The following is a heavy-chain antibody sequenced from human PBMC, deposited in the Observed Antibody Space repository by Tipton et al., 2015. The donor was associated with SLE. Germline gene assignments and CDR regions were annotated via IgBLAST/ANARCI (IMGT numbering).Heavy chain of an antibody. J-gene: IGHJ4*02. CDR2: IYYSGST. V-gene: IGHV4-59*01. Sequence: TLPLTCTVSGGSISSYYWSWIRQPPGKGLEWIGYIYYSGSTNYNPSLKSRVTISVDTSKNQFSLKLSSVTAADTAVYYCARAQNYYGSGSYPDYWGQGTLVTVSS. D-gene: IGHD3-10*01. CDR1: GGSISSYY. CDR3: ARAQNYYGSGSYPDY.